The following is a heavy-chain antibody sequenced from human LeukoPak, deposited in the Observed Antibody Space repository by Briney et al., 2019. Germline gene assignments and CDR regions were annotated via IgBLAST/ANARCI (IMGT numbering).Heavy chain of an antibody. CDR2: IKQDGSEK. J-gene: IGHJ4*02. Sequence: GGSLRLSCAVSGFTLSTYWMHWVRQAPGKGLEWVANIKQDGSEKYYAASVKGRFTISRDNAKNSLYLQMNSLRVEDTAVYYCARGNPFGGYWGQGTLVTVSS. CDR1: GFTLSTYW. D-gene: IGHD3-16*01. V-gene: IGHV3-7*03. CDR3: ARGNPFGGY.